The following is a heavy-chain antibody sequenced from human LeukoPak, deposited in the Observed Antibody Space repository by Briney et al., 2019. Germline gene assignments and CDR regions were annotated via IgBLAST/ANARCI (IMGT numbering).Heavy chain of an antibody. Sequence: ASVKVSCKASGGTFSSYAISWVRQAPGQGLEWMGWINPNSGGTNYAQKFQGRVTMTRDTSISTAYMELSRLRSDDTAVYYCARGRIVGFANWFDPWGQGTLVTVSS. D-gene: IGHD1-26*01. V-gene: IGHV1-2*02. J-gene: IGHJ5*02. CDR1: GGTFSSYA. CDR3: ARGRIVGFANWFDP. CDR2: INPNSGGT.